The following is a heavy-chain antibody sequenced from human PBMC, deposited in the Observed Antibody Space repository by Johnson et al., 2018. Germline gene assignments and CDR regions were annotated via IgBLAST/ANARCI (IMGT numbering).Heavy chain of an antibody. J-gene: IGHJ6*02. Sequence: QVQLVQSGGGVVQPGRSLRLSCAASGFTFSSSGMHWVRQAPGTGLEWVAVIWYDGSNKYYADSVKGRFTISRDNSKNTRYLQMNSLRAEDTAGYYCARDLAGGMDVWGQGTTVTVSS. CDR1: GFTFSSSG. CDR3: ARDLAGGMDV. V-gene: IGHV3-33*01. CDR2: IWYDGSNK.